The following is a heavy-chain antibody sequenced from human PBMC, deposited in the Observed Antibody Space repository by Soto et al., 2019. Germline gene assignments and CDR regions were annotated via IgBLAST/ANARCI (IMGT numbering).Heavy chain of an antibody. V-gene: IGHV3-23*01. CDR3: AKDRLSLTGDYDAFDI. D-gene: IGHD7-27*01. CDR2: ISGSGGST. CDR1: GFTFSSYA. Sequence: GGSLRLSCAASGFTFSSYAMSWVRQAPGKGLEWVSAISGSGGSTYYADSVKGRFTISRDNSKNTLYLQMNSLRAEDTAVYYCAKDRLSLTGDYDAFDIWGQGTMVTVSS. J-gene: IGHJ3*02.